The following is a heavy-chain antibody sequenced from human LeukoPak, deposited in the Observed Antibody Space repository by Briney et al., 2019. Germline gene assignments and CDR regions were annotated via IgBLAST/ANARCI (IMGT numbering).Heavy chain of an antibody. Sequence: PGGSLRLSCAASGFPFSTYTMNWVRQAPGKGLEWVSSISSSSSYIYYADSMKGRFTISRDNAKNSLYLQMNNLRAEDTAVYYCARDGNYDSSGFDYWGQGTLVTVSS. CDR2: ISSSSSYI. CDR3: ARDGNYDSSGFDY. J-gene: IGHJ4*02. D-gene: IGHD3-22*01. V-gene: IGHV3-21*04. CDR1: GFPFSTYT.